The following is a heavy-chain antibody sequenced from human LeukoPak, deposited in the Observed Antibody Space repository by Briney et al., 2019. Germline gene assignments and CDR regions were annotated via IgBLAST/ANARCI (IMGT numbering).Heavy chain of an antibody. CDR3: AKDRFEVHHVPYYFDY. V-gene: IGHV3-30*18. J-gene: IGHJ4*02. CDR1: GFTFSTYG. Sequence: PGGSLRLSCAASGFTFSTYGMHWVRQAPAQRLHPVALISYDGRKKYYADSVKGRFTISRDNSKNTLYLQMNSLRAEDTAVYYCAKDRFEVHHVPYYFDYWGQGTLVTVSS. D-gene: IGHD3-9*01. CDR2: ISYDGRKK.